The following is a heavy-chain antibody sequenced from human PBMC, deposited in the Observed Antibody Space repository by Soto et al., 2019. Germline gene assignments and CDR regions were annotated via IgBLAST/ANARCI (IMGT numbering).Heavy chain of an antibody. CDR3: ARYDAESGSNKLDP. CDR2: IYYTGNT. Sequence: QVQLQESGPGVVKPSDTLSVTCTVSGGSVSSRSHFWSWIRQPPGGGLQWIGYIYYTGNTNYSPSLKSRATLSVDTSRNQFALRLTSVTAADTAIYYCARYDAESGSNKLDPWGQGTLVTLSS. CDR1: GGSVSSRSHF. V-gene: IGHV4-61*01. J-gene: IGHJ5*02. D-gene: IGHD5-12*01.